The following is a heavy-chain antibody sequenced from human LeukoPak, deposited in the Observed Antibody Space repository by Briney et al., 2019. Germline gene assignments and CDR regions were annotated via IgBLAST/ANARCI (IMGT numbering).Heavy chain of an antibody. V-gene: IGHV1-2*02. D-gene: IGHD5-12*01. CDR1: GYTFTGYY. CDR2: INPSSGDT. Sequence: ASVKVSCKASGYTFTGYYMHWVRQAPGQGLEWMGWINPSSGDTNYAQKFQGRVTMTRDTSTAYMELSRLRSDDTAVYYCARSTPPSGSFDYWGQGTLVTVSS. CDR3: ARSTPPSGSFDY. J-gene: IGHJ4*02.